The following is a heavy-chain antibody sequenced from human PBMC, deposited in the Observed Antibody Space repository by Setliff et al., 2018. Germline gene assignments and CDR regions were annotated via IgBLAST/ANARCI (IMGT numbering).Heavy chain of an antibody. V-gene: IGHV1-18*01. J-gene: IGHJ4*02. D-gene: IGHD6-19*01. Sequence: ASVKVSCKASGYTFTSYGISWVRQAPGQGLEWMGWISAYNGNTNYAQKLQGRVTMTTDTSTSTAYMELRSLRSDDTAVYYCARVTIAVATIEESAYYFDYWGQGTLVTVSS. CDR3: ARVTIAVATIEESAYYFDY. CDR1: GYTFTSYG. CDR2: ISAYNGNT.